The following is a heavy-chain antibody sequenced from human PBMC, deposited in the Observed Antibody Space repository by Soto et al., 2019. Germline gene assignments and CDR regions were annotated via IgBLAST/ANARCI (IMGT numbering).Heavy chain of an antibody. D-gene: IGHD6-19*01. Sequence: QLQLQESGPGLVKPSETLSLTCTVSGGSISSNIYYWGWIRQPPGRGLEWIGTINYSGSTYYYPSLRSRSTMSVDTSTNQFCQRLVSVTAAETAVYYCARLDHTVAGKIRHSEYWGQGTLVTVA. CDR3: ARLDHTVAGKIRHSEY. CDR2: INYSGST. V-gene: IGHV4-39*01. J-gene: IGHJ4*02. CDR1: GGSISSNIYY.